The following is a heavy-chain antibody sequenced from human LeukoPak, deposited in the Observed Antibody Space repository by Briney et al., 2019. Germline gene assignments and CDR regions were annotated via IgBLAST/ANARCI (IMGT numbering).Heavy chain of an antibody. J-gene: IGHJ4*02. CDR1: GFTFSSYS. V-gene: IGHV3-48*04. CDR2: ISTSSSTI. Sequence: GGSLRLSCAASGFTFSSYSMNWVRQAPGKGLEWVSYISTSSSTIYYADSVKGRFTISRDNAKNSLYLQMNSLRVEDTAVYYCAKHVDYRSGSYSAHYWGQGTLVTVSS. D-gene: IGHD3-10*01. CDR3: AKHVDYRSGSYSAHY.